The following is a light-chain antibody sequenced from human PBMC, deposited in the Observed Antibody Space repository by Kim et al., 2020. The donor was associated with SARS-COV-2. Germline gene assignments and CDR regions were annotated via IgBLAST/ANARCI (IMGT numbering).Light chain of an antibody. CDR3: NSRDSSGNHWV. V-gene: IGLV3-19*01. CDR2: GKN. CDR1: SPRSYL. Sequence: ALGPELRIPCQRDSPRSYLASWDQQKPGHAPVTVHQGKNNRSSGIPDRFFGSRYRNTASVNNTGAQAENEADFYCNSRDSSGNHWVFGGGTQLTVL. J-gene: IGLJ3*02.